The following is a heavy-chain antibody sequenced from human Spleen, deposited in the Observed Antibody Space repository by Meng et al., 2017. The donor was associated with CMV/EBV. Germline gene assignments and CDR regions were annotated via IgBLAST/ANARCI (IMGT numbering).Heavy chain of an antibody. V-gene: IGHV1-2*02. CDR2: INPHNGVT. CDR1: GYTFTDLY. D-gene: IGHD3-3*01. Sequence: ASVKVSCKASGYTFTDLYIHWVRQAPGQGLEWMGCINPHNGVTNYTQKFQGRFTMTRDTSINTAYMELSRLRSDDTAVHYCARRDDSWGGYSHYYGMDVWGQGTTVTVSS. CDR3: ARRDDSWGGYSHYYGMDV. J-gene: IGHJ6*02.